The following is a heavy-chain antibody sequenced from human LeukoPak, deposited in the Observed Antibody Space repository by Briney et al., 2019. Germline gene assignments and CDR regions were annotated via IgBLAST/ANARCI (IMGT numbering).Heavy chain of an antibody. V-gene: IGHV1-46*01. D-gene: IGHD3-3*01. CDR3: AREGGYYDFWSGYYLYNWFDP. Sequence: ASVKVSCKASGYTFTSYYMHWVRQAPGQGLEWMGIINPSGGSTSYAQKFQGRVTMTRDMSTSTVYMELSSLRSEDTAVYYCAREGGYYDFWSGYYLYNWFDPWGQGTLVTVSS. CDR1: GYTFTSYY. CDR2: INPSGGST. J-gene: IGHJ5*02.